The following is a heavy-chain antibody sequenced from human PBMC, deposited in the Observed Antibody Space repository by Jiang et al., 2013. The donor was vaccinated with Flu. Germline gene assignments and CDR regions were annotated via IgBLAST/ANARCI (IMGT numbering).Heavy chain of an antibody. CDR3: ARGATLGSANYFDY. V-gene: IGHV6-1*01. Sequence: SQTLSLTCAISGDSVSSSSAAWNWIRQSPSRGLEWLGRTFYRSEWYNEYAISVRSRITISPDTSKNRFSLQLNSVTPDDTAVYYCARGATLGSANYFDYWGRGTLVTVSS. J-gene: IGHJ4*01. CDR1: GDSVSSSSAA. CDR2: TFYRSEWYN. D-gene: IGHD3-10*01.